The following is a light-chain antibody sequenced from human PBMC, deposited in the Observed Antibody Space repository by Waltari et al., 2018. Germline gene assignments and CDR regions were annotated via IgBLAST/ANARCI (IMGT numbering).Light chain of an antibody. Sequence: IQLTQSPSSLSASVGDTVTITCRASQGISSYLAWYQQKPVKAPKLLIYAASTLQSGVPSRFSGSGSGTDFTLTISSLQPEDFATYYCQQLNSYPLFTFGPGTKVDIK. CDR2: AAS. V-gene: IGKV1-9*01. CDR3: QQLNSYPLFT. CDR1: QGISSY. J-gene: IGKJ3*01.